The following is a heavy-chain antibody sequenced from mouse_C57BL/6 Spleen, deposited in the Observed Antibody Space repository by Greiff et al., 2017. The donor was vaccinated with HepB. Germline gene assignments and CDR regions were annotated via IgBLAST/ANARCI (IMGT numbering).Heavy chain of an antibody. CDR2: INPYNGGT. CDR3: ARDWDDWYFDV. CDR1: GYTFTDYY. D-gene: IGHD4-1*01. V-gene: IGHV1-19*01. J-gene: IGHJ1*03. Sequence: EVKLQESGPVLVKPGASVKMSCKASGYTFTDYYMNWVKQSHGKSLEWIGVINPYNGGTSYNQKFKGKATLTVDKSSSTAYMELNSLTSEDSAVYYCARDWDDWYFDVWGTGTTVTVSS.